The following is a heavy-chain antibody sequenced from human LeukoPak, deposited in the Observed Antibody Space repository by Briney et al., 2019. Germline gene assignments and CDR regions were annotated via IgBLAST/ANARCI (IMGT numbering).Heavy chain of an antibody. J-gene: IGHJ3*02. D-gene: IGHD2-2*01. CDR3: ARAQTYQLLASHAFDI. CDR2: IIPIFGTA. Sequence: ASVKVSCKASGGTFSSYAISWVRQAPGQGLEWMGGIIPIFGTANYAQKFQGRVTITADESTSTAYMELSSLRSEDTAVYYCARAQTYQLLASHAFDIWGQGTMVTVSS. CDR1: GGTFSSYA. V-gene: IGHV1-69*13.